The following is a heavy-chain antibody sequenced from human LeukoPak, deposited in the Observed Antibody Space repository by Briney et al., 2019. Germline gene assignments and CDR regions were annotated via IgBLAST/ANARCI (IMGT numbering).Heavy chain of an antibody. CDR1: GFTFSTYA. V-gene: IGHV3-30*04. J-gene: IGHJ6*03. Sequence: GRSLRLSCAASGFTFSTYAMHWVRQAPGKGLEWAAVISFDGSNTYYADSVKGRFTISRDNSKNTLYLQMDSLRAEDTAVYYCARDYLRGYYYMDVWGKGTTVTVSS. CDR2: ISFDGSNT. CDR3: ARDYLRGYYYMDV. D-gene: IGHD2/OR15-2a*01.